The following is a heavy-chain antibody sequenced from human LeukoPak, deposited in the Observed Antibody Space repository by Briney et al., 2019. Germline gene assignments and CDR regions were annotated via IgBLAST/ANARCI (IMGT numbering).Heavy chain of an antibody. V-gene: IGHV4-34*01. J-gene: IGHJ3*02. CDR3: ARGRYDVLTGYHGAFDI. D-gene: IGHD3-9*01. CDR1: GGSFSGYY. CDR2: IYHSGST. Sequence: SETLSLTCAVYGGSFSGYYWSWIRQPPGKGLEWIGYIYHSGSTYYNPSLKSRVTIPVDRSKNQFSLKLSSVTAADTAVYYCARGRYDVLTGYHGAFDIWGQGTMVTVSS.